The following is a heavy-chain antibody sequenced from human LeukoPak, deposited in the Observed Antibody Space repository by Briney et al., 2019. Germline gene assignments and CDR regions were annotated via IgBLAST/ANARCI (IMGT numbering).Heavy chain of an antibody. CDR1: GFSFTNFW. V-gene: IGHV3-7*01. J-gene: IGHJ4*02. CDR2: IHPEGNEK. D-gene: IGHD2-15*01. Sequence: GGSLRLSCAVSGFSFTNFWMSWVRQAPGRGLEWVANIHPEGNEKYHVESVKGRFTISRDNTKNLLFLQMNGLRVEDTAVYYCARDFLEDTQWGQGTLVTVSS. CDR3: ARDFLEDTQ.